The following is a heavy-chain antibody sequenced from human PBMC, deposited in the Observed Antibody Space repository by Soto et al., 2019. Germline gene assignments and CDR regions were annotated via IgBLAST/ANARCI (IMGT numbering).Heavy chain of an antibody. CDR3: ARGGELALFCC. J-gene: IGHJ4*02. V-gene: IGHV1-18*01. CDR1: GYTFTSYG. Sequence: ASVKVSCKASGYTFTSYGISCVRQAPGQVLEWMGWIRAYNGNTNYAQKLQGRVTMTTDTSTSTAYMELRSLRSDATAVYYCARGGELALFCCWGKGTLVTVSS. D-gene: IGHD3-3*01. CDR2: IRAYNGNT.